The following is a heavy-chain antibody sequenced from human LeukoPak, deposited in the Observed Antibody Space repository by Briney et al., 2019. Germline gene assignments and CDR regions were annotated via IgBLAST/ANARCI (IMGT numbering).Heavy chain of an antibody. Sequence: GGSLRLSCAASGFTFSRYWMHWVRQDPGKGPVWVSRINSDGSSTSYADSVKGRFTISRETAKNTLYLQMNSLRAEDMAVYYCARRTYGMDVWGQGTTVTVYS. CDR3: ARRTYGMDV. V-gene: IGHV3-74*01. CDR1: GFTFSRYW. CDR2: INSDGSST. J-gene: IGHJ6*02.